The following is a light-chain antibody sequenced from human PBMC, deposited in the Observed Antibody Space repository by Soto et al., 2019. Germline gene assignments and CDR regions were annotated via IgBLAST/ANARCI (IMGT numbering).Light chain of an antibody. CDR3: QHYGSSPRA. CDR2: GAS. CDR1: QSVTSSY. V-gene: IGKV3-20*01. Sequence: ESVLTQSPGTLSLSPGERATLSCRASQSVTSSYLAWYQQKPGQAPRLLIYGASSRATGIPDRFSGSGSGTEFTLTISRLEPEDFAVYYCQHYGSSPRAFGQGTKVEIK. J-gene: IGKJ1*01.